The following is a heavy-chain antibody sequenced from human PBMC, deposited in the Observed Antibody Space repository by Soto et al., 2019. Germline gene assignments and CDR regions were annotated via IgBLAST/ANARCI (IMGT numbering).Heavy chain of an antibody. J-gene: IGHJ2*01. V-gene: IGHV6-1*01. CDR3: ARDGSGFHWYFDV. D-gene: IGHD6-19*01. CDR1: GDSVSSVTAT. CDR2: TYYRSKWYN. Sequence: QVHLQQSGPGLVKPSQTISLMCDISGDSVSSVTATWSWIRQSPSRGLEWLGRTYYRSKWYNDYAVSVKSRXVXTXDXXKNQLTLQLNSVTPEDTAVYFCARDGSGFHWYFDVWGRGTLVTVSS.